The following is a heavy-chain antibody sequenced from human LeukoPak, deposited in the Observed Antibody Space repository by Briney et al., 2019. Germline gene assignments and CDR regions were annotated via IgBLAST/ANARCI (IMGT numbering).Heavy chain of an antibody. V-gene: IGHV3-30*18. CDR2: ISYDGSNK. CDR3: AKASSGWYYFDY. D-gene: IGHD6-19*01. Sequence: GGSLRLSCAASGFTFSSYGMHWVRQAPGKGLEWVAVISYDGSNKYYADSVKGRFTISRDNSKNTLYLQMNSLRAEDTAVYYCAKASSGWYYFDYWGQGTPVTVSS. J-gene: IGHJ4*02. CDR1: GFTFSSYG.